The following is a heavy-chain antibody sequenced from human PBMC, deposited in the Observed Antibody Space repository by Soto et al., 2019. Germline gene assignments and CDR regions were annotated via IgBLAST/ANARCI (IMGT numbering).Heavy chain of an antibody. CDR3: TTDSYSTMITFRFDY. Sequence: EVQLVESGGGLVKPGGSLRVSCAASGFTFSKAWINWVRQAPGKGLEWVGRIKSKTNGGTTDFAAHVRDRFAISRDDSKNIVHLQMNSLRIEDTAVYYCTTDSYSTMITFRFDYWGHGTLVTVSS. V-gene: IGHV3-15*07. J-gene: IGHJ4*01. CDR1: GFTFSKAW. CDR2: IKSKTNGGTT. D-gene: IGHD3-22*01.